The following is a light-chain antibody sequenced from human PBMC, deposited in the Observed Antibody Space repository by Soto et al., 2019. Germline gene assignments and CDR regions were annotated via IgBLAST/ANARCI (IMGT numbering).Light chain of an antibody. CDR1: SSDVGAYNY. CDR2: EVN. Sequence: QSALTQPPSASWSPGQSVTISCTGTSSDVGAYNYVSWYQQHPGKAPKLMISEVNKRPSGVPDRFSGSKSGNTASLTVSGLQPEDEADYYCSSYGGPNNSNYVFGTGTKLTVL. V-gene: IGLV2-8*01. J-gene: IGLJ1*01. CDR3: SSYGGPNNSNYV.